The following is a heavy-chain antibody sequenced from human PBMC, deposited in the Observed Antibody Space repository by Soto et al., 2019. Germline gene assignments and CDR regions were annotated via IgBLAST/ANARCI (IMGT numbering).Heavy chain of an antibody. CDR3: TRDLGYFENFDY. D-gene: IGHD3-9*01. CDR1: GFSFRNYS. CDR2: ISSSGSII. Sequence: GGSLRLSCAASGFSFRNYSMIWVRQAPGKGLEWVSYISSSGSIIYYAGSVKGRFTISRDNAKNSLYLQVNSLRDEDTAVYYCTRDLGYFENFDYWGQGTLVTVSS. V-gene: IGHV3-48*02. J-gene: IGHJ4*02.